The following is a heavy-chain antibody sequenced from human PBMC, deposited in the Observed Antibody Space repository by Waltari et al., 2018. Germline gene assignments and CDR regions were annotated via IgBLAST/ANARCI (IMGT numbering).Heavy chain of an antibody. CDR1: GFTFSSYG. D-gene: IGHD2-15*01. CDR2: ISYDGSNK. V-gene: IGHV3-30*18. J-gene: IGHJ6*02. CDR3: AKDLEVGGYCSGGSCYSDYYYGMDV. Sequence: QVQLVESGGGVVQPGRSLRLSCAASGFTFSSYGMHWVRQAPGKGLEWVAVISYDGSNKNYADSVKGRFTISRDNSKNTLYLQMNSLRAEDTAVYYCAKDLEVGGYCSGGSCYSDYYYGMDVWGQGTTVIVAS.